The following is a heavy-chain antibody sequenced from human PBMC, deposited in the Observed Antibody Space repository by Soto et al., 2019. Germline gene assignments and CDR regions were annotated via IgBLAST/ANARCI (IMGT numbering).Heavy chain of an antibody. CDR3: ARGQEGVVATH. J-gene: IGHJ4*02. V-gene: IGHV4-34*01. CDR1: GGSLSGYY. CDR2: IKDGGRT. D-gene: IGHD5-12*01. Sequence: QVQLQQWGAGLLKPSETLSLNCAVNGGSLSGYYWSWIRQPPGKGLEWFGEIKDGGRTNYSPSLKSRATISPDTSNTQFSLRLSSVTAADTGVYYCARGQEGVVATHWDQGTLVTVSS.